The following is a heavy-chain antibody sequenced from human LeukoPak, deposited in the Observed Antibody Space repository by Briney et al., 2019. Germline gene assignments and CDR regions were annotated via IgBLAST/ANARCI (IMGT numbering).Heavy chain of an antibody. CDR3: ARRNAMDV. CDR2: IYSGGNT. Sequence: GGSLRLSCAASGFTVSNNYMNWVRQAPGKGLEWVSVIYSGGNTYYADSVKGRFTISRDNSKNSLYLQMNSLRAEDTAVYYCARRNAMDVWGQGTTVIVFS. J-gene: IGHJ6*02. CDR1: GFTVSNNY. V-gene: IGHV3-53*01.